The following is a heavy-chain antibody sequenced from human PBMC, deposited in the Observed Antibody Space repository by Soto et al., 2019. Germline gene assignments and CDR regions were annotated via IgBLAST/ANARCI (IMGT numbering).Heavy chain of an antibody. D-gene: IGHD6-6*01. CDR2: IGSDGGGI. J-gene: IGHJ4*02. CDR3: AKYESPQATRIFDS. CDR1: GFTFSNFA. Sequence: PGGSLRLSCVASGFTFSNFAMAWVRQAPGKGLEWVSVIGSDGGGIQYADAVKGRFTVSRNTSKATLNLQMNSLRVEDTAVYYCAKYESPQATRIFDSWGRGSQVTASS. V-gene: IGHV3-23*01.